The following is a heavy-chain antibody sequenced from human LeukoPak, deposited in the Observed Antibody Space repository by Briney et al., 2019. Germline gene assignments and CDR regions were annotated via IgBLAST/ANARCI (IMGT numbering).Heavy chain of an antibody. V-gene: IGHV3-74*03. CDR3: ARVIVGGMRAFDM. D-gene: IGHD1-26*01. Sequence: GGSLRLSCAASGFTFTNYWMHWVRQAPGKGLVWVSRIDGDGTTKYADSVRGRFTISRNNAKKTLYLQMNGLRAEDMAVYYCARVIVGGMRAFDMWGQGTMVTVSS. CDR2: IDGDGTT. J-gene: IGHJ3*02. CDR1: GFTFTNYW.